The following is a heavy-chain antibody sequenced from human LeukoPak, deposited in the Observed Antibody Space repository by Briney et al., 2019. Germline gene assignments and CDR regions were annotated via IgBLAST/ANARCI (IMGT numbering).Heavy chain of an antibody. CDR2: IYYSGST. J-gene: IGHJ5*02. V-gene: IGHV4-59*01. Sequence: PSETLSLTCTVSGGSISSYYWSWIRQPPGKGLEWIGYIYYSGSTNYNPSLKSRVTISVDTSKNQFSLKLSSVTAADTAVYYCARVQYYGSGSYMNWFDPWGQGTLVTVSS. CDR3: ARVQYYGSGSYMNWFDP. D-gene: IGHD3-10*01. CDR1: GGSISSYY.